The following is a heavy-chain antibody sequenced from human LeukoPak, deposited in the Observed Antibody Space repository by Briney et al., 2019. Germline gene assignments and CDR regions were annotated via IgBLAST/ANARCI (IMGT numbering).Heavy chain of an antibody. CDR1: GFTFSSYA. Sequence: PGRSLRLSCAASGFTFSSYAMHWVRQAPGKGLEWVALISYDGSKTYFAESVRGRFTIARDNSKKTLDLHMNSLRAEDTAVYYCARGEGVYDGSDYYLDYWGQGILAIVSS. V-gene: IGHV3-30*01. D-gene: IGHD3-22*01. CDR3: ARGEGVYDGSDYYLDY. J-gene: IGHJ4*02. CDR2: ISYDGSKT.